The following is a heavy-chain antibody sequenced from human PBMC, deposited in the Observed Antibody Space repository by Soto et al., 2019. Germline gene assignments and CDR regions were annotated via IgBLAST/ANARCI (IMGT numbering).Heavy chain of an antibody. D-gene: IGHD2-15*01. J-gene: IGHJ4*02. CDR2: IYYSGNT. CDR1: GWSFSGYD. V-gene: IGHV4-34*11. CDR3: AREKYCSGGYCYTFDY. Sequence: PSETLSLTCAVYGWSFSGYDWSWIRQPPGKGLEWIGYIYYSGNTKYNPSLKSRVTISIDTSKNQFSLKLSSVTAADTAVYYCAREKYCSGGYCYTFDYWGQGTLVTVSS.